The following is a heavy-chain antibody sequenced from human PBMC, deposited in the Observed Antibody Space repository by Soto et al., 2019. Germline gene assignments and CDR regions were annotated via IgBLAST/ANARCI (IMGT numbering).Heavy chain of an antibody. J-gene: IGHJ3*02. CDR1: GGSISSSDYY. D-gene: IGHD4-17*01. V-gene: IGHV4-30-4*01. CDR2: IYYSGST. Sequence: QVQLQESGPGLVKPSQTLSLTCTVSGGSISSSDYYWSWIRQPPGKSLEWIGYIYYSGSTYYNPSLKIRVNISVDTSKNQFSRKLSSVTAADTAVYYCARVTAMTTVTFDSWGQGTMVTVSS. CDR3: ARVTAMTTVTFDS.